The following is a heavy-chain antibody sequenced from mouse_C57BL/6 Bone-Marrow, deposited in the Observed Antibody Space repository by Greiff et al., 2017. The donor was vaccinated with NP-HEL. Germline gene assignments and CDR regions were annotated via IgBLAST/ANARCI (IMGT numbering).Heavy chain of an antibody. J-gene: IGHJ1*03. CDR2: IYPGDGDT. V-gene: IGHV1-80*01. CDR1: GYAFSSYW. Sequence: QVHVKQSGAELVKPGASVKISCKASGYAFSSYWMNWVKQRPGKGLEWIGQIYPGDGDTNYNGKFKGKATLTADKSSSTAYMQLSSLTSEDSAVYFCASRRGNYPYWYFDVWGTGTTVTVSS. D-gene: IGHD2-1*01. CDR3: ASRRGNYPYWYFDV.